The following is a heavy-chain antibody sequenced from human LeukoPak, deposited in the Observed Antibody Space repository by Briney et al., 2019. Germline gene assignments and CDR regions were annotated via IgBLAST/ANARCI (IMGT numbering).Heavy chain of an antibody. V-gene: IGHV6-1*01. CDR1: GDSVSSSSAA. CDR2: TYYRSKWHN. CDR3: ATGTTGTGRGLDV. D-gene: IGHD1-1*01. Sequence: SQTLSLTCAISGDSVSSSSAAWNWIRQSPSRGLEWLGRTYYRSKWHNDYAESVKSRITINPDTSKNQFSLQLNSVTPEDTALYYCATGTTGTGRGLDVWGKGTTVIVSS. J-gene: IGHJ6*04.